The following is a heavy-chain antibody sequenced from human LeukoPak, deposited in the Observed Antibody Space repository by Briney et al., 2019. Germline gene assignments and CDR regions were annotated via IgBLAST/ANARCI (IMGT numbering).Heavy chain of an antibody. CDR2: IYYSGST. J-gene: IGHJ4*02. V-gene: IGHV4-59*01. CDR1: GGSISSYY. D-gene: IGHD3-16*01. CDR3: ERGGDLGY. Sequence: TSETLSLTCTVSGGSISSYYWSWIRQPPGKGLEWIGYIYYSGSTNYNPSLKSRVTISVDTSKNQFSLKLSSVTAADTDVYYCERGGDLGYWSQGTLVTVSS.